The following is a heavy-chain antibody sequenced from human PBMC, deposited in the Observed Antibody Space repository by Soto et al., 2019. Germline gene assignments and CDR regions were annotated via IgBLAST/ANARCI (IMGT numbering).Heavy chain of an antibody. Sequence: TSETLSLTCTVSGGSVSIGGYFWSWIRQPPGKGLEWIGFIYYSGSTNYNPSLKSRVTISIDTSKNQFALNVSSVTAADTAVYYCARLGCSGASCYSIDYYYYAMDVWGQGTAVTVS. CDR2: IYYSGST. CDR1: GGSVSIGGYF. V-gene: IGHV4-61*08. D-gene: IGHD2-15*01. J-gene: IGHJ6*02. CDR3: ARLGCSGASCYSIDYYYYAMDV.